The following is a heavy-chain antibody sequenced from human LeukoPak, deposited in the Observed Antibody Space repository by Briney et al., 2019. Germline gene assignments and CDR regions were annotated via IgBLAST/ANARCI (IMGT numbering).Heavy chain of an antibody. D-gene: IGHD4/OR15-4a*01. Sequence: ASVKVSCKASGYTFTGYYMHWVRQAPGQGLEWMGRINPNSGGTNYAQKFQGRVTMTRDTSTSTVYMELSSLRSEDTAVYYCAREYAKYFDYWGQGTLVTVSS. CDR2: INPNSGGT. CDR1: GYTFTGYY. J-gene: IGHJ4*02. V-gene: IGHV1-2*06. CDR3: AREYAKYFDY.